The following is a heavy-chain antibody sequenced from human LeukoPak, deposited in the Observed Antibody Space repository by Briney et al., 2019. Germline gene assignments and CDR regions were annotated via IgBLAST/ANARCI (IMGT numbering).Heavy chain of an antibody. CDR1: GFPFSTYA. J-gene: IGHJ4*01. D-gene: IGHD3-22*01. CDR3: ARGLYSSASFLDY. CDR2: ITGSGGFT. Sequence: GGSLRLSCAASGFPFSTYAMNWVRQAPGKGLEWVSVITGSGGFTQYADSVKGRFTISRDNSKNTVYLQMNSLRVEDTALYYCARGLYSSASFLDYWGQGALVTVSS. V-gene: IGHV3-23*01.